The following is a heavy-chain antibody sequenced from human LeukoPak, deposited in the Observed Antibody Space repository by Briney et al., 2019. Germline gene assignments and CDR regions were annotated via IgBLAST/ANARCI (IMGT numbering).Heavy chain of an antibody. CDR1: GFTFISSW. CDR3: ARISWGAFDM. Sequence: GGSLRLSCEASGFTFISSWMTWVRQAPGKGPEWVANINQDGTEKNYVNSVKGRFTISRDNAKKTMYLQMNRLRAEDAALYYCARISWGAFDMWGRGTRVTVSS. V-gene: IGHV3-7*05. D-gene: IGHD3-16*01. J-gene: IGHJ3*02. CDR2: INQDGTEK.